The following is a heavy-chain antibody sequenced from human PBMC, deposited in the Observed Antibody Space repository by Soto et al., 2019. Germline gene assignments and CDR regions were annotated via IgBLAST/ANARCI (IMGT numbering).Heavy chain of an antibody. CDR2: IYHSGST. V-gene: IGHV4-30-2*01. CDR3: ARAMGLVGYYFDY. D-gene: IGHD2-8*01. Sequence: PSETLSLTCAVSGGSISSGGYSWSWIRQPPGKGLEWIGYIYHSGSTYYNPSLKGRVTISVDRSKNQFSLKLSSVTAADTAVYYCARAMGLVGYYFDYWGQGTLVTVSS. CDR1: GGSISSGGYS. J-gene: IGHJ4*02.